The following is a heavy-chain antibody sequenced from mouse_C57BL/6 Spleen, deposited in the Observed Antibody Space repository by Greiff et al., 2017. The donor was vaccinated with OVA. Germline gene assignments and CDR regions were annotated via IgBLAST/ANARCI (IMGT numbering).Heavy chain of an antibody. V-gene: IGHV3-6*01. CDR2: ISYDGSN. CDR3: ARRDYAMDY. CDR1: GYSITSGYY. J-gene: IGHJ4*01. Sequence: EVKLQGSGPGLVKPSQSLSLTCSVTGYSITSGYYWNWIRQFPGNKLEWMGYISYDGSNNYNPSLKNRISITRDTSKNQFFLKLNSVTTEDTATYYCARRDYAMDYWGQGTSVTVSS.